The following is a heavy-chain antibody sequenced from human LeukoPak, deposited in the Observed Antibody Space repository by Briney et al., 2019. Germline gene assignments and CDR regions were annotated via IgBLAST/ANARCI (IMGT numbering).Heavy chain of an antibody. D-gene: IGHD3-10*01. CDR2: IIPILGIA. Sequence: ASVKVPCKASGGTFSSYAISWVRQAPGQGLEWMGRIIPILGIANYTQKFQGRVTITADKSTSTAYMELSSLRSEDTAVYYCARDFDYGSGSYAFDIWGQGTMVTVSS. V-gene: IGHV1-69*04. J-gene: IGHJ3*02. CDR3: ARDFDYGSGSYAFDI. CDR1: GGTFSSYA.